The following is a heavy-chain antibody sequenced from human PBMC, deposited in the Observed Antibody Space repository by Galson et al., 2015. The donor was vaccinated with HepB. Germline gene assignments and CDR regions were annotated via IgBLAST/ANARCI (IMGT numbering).Heavy chain of an antibody. J-gene: IGHJ1*01. Sequence: CAISGDSVSSNSAAWNWIRQSPSGGLEWLGRTYYRSKWYNDYAVSVKSRITINPDTSKNQFSLQLNSVTPEDTAVYYCARESYSSGWYADFQHWGQGTLVTVSS. CDR2: TYYRSKWYN. CDR1: GDSVSSNSAA. V-gene: IGHV6-1*01. D-gene: IGHD6-19*01. CDR3: ARESYSSGWYADFQH.